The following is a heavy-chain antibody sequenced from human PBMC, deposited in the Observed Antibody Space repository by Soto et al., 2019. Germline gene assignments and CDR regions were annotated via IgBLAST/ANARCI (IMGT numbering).Heavy chain of an antibody. Sequence: QVQLVESGGGVVQPGRSLRLSCAASGFTFSSYGMHWVRQAPGKGLEWVAVISYDGSNKYYADSVKGRFTISRDNSKNTLYPQMNSLRAEDTAVYYCASVIQLWPQSTDYWGQGTLVTVSS. CDR2: ISYDGSNK. CDR1: GFTFSSYG. V-gene: IGHV3-30*03. CDR3: ASVIQLWPQSTDY. D-gene: IGHD5-18*01. J-gene: IGHJ4*02.